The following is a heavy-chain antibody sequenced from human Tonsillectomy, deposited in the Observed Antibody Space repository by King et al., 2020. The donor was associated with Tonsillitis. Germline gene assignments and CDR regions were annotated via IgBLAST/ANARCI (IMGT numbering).Heavy chain of an antibody. CDR3: AKDGGYSAGYYGMDV. J-gene: IGHJ6*02. D-gene: IGHD5-18*01. CDR2: IRWNSGSI. Sequence: DVQLVESGGGLVQPGRSLRLSCAASGFTFDDYAMHWVRQAPGKGLEWVSGIRWNSGSIGYADSVKGRFTISRDNAKNSLYLQMNSLRAEDTALYYCAKDGGYSAGYYGMDVWGQGTTVTVSS. CDR1: GFTFDDYA. V-gene: IGHV3-9*01.